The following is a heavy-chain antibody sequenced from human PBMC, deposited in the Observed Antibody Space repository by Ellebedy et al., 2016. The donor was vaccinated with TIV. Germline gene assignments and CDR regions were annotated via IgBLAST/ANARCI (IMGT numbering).Heavy chain of an antibody. V-gene: IGHV3-48*02. Sequence: GESLKISXAASGFTLSNYSMRWVRQTPGKGLEWVSHISSGGEVIYYADSVKGRFTISRDNAKNSLYLQMNSLRDEDTAVYYCARALPHWAFDIWGQGSMVTVSS. J-gene: IGHJ3*02. CDR1: GFTLSNYS. CDR3: ARALPHWAFDI. CDR2: ISSGGEVI.